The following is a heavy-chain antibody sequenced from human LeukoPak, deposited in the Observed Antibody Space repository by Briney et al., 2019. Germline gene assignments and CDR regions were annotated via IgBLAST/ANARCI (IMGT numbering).Heavy chain of an antibody. CDR3: ARRIQGMAPYYFDS. Sequence: GGSRTLSCRASGFTFSSYWMHCLRRAPGKGMVRVSRIKSDGGSTSYADSVKGRFTISRDNAKNTLYLQMNRLRAEDTAVYYCARRIQGMAPYYFDSWGQGTLVTVSS. CDR2: IKSDGGST. CDR1: GFTFSSYW. J-gene: IGHJ4*02. D-gene: IGHD5-24*01. V-gene: IGHV3-74*01.